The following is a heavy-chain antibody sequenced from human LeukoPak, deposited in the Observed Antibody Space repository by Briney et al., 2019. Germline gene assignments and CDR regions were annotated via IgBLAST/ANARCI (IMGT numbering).Heavy chain of an antibody. D-gene: IGHD2-15*01. CDR2: ITSSSTYI. CDR3: ARSYCRGGSCYSGDAFDI. CDR1: GFTFSSYA. J-gene: IGHJ3*02. Sequence: GGSLRLSCAASGFTFSSYAMSWVRQAPGKGLEWVSSITSSSTYIYYADSVKGRFTTSRDNAKNSLYLQMNSLRAEDTAVYYCARSYCRGGSCYSGDAFDIWGQGTMVTVSS. V-gene: IGHV3-21*01.